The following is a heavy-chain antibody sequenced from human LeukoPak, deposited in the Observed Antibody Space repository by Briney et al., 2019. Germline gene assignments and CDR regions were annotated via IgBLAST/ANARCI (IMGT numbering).Heavy chain of an antibody. D-gene: IGHD3-9*01. Sequence: GASVKVSCKASGGTFSSYAISWVREAPGQGLEWMGGIIPIFGTANYAQKFQGRVTIPTDESTSTAYLELSSLKAEDTAVYYCARHDLAGYDILTGYIDYWGQGTLVTVSS. CDR3: ARHDLAGYDILTGYIDY. CDR2: IIPIFGTA. CDR1: GGTFSSYA. V-gene: IGHV1-69*05. J-gene: IGHJ4*02.